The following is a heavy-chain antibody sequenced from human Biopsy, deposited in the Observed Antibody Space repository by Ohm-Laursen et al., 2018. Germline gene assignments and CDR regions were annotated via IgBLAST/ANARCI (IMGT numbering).Heavy chain of an antibody. CDR1: GFTFTDYD. D-gene: IGHD2-15*01. Sequence: SLRLSCAASGFTFTDYDMSWVRHVPGRGLQWLALVSATATSAYYADSVRGRFFISRDNAENSVFLEMSNLRADDTALYYCARNVRLQMTEHSGVISYSRYFAMDAWGQGTTVTVSS. CDR2: VSATATSA. V-gene: IGHV3-11*01. CDR3: ARNVRLQMTEHSGVISYSRYFAMDA. J-gene: IGHJ6*02.